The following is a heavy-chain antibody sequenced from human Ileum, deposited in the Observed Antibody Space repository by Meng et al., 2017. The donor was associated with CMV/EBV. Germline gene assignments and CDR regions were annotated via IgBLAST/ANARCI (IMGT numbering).Heavy chain of an antibody. V-gene: IGHV3-53*01. D-gene: IGHD2-2*02. CDR2: LYSGGNT. Sequence: GESLKISCAASGFTVSSTYMNWVRQAPGKGLEWVSVLYSGGNTYYADSVKGRFTISRDNSKNTLYLQMNSLRAADTAVYYCARDECSTTSCYTKRYFDLWGRGTLVTVSS. CDR1: GFTVSSTY. CDR3: ARDECSTTSCYTKRYFDL. J-gene: IGHJ2*01.